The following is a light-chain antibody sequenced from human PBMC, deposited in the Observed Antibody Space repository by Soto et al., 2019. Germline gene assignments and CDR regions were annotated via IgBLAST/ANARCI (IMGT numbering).Light chain of an antibody. CDR1: QSISSSF. Sequence: IVMTQSPATLSVSPGDRATISCRASQSISSSFLAWYQQKPGQAPRLLIYGASSRATGIPDRFSGSGSGTDFTLTISRLEPADFAVYYCQQFGSSLPWTFGQGTKVDIK. CDR2: GAS. J-gene: IGKJ1*01. V-gene: IGKV3-20*01. CDR3: QQFGSSLPWT.